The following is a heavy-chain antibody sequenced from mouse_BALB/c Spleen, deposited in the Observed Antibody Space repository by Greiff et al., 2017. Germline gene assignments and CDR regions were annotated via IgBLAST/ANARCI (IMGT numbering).Heavy chain of an antibody. V-gene: IGHV2-9*02. J-gene: IGHJ4*01. CDR2: IWAGGST. CDR3: ARDVYYGNYDAMDY. D-gene: IGHD2-1*01. Sequence: VMLVESGPGLVAPSQSLSITCTVSGFSLTSYGVHWVRQPPGKGLEWLGVIWAGGSTNYNSALMSRLSISKDNSKSQVFLKMNSLQTDDTAMYYCARDVYYGNYDAMDYWGQGTSVTVSS. CDR1: GFSLTSYG.